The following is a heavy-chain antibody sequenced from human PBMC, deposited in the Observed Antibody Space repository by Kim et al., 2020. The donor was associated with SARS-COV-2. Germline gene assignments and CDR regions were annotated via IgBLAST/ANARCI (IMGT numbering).Heavy chain of an antibody. J-gene: IGHJ4*02. D-gene: IGHD2-2*01. Sequence: GGSLRLSCAASGFIFSNYGMHWLRQAPCKGLEWVAVVSYDGKVQYYGDSVKGRFTISRDNSKNTVYLQMNSLRVEDTAVYFCVKEALVRRSTWDDSWGQGTLVTVSS. V-gene: IGHV3-30*18. CDR2: VSYDGKVQ. CDR1: GFIFSNYG. CDR3: VKEALVRRSTWDDS.